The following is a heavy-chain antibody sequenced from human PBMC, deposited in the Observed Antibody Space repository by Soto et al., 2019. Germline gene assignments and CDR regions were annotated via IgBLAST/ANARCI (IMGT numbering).Heavy chain of an antibody. J-gene: IGHJ4*02. D-gene: IGHD3-9*01. CDR1: GYTFTGYY. Sequence: SVKVSCKASGYTFTGYYMHWVRQAPGQGLEWMGWINPNSGGTNYAQKFQGWVTMTRDTSISTAYMELSRLRSDDTAVYYCARGTSLRYFDWLLYYWGQGTLVTVSS. CDR3: ARGTSLRYFDWLLYY. CDR2: INPNSGGT. V-gene: IGHV1-2*04.